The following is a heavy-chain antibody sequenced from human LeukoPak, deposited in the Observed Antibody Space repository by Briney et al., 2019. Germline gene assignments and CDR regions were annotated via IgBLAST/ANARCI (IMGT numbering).Heavy chain of an antibody. CDR3: ANHCSGGSCYPY. Sequence: GGSLRLSCAASGFTFSSYWMSWVRQAPGKGLEWVAVIWYDGSNKYYADSVKGRFTISRDNSKNTLYLEMNSLRADDTAVYYCANHCSGGSCYPYWGQGTLVTVS. V-gene: IGHV3-33*08. J-gene: IGHJ4*02. CDR2: IWYDGSNK. D-gene: IGHD2-15*01. CDR1: GFTFSSYW.